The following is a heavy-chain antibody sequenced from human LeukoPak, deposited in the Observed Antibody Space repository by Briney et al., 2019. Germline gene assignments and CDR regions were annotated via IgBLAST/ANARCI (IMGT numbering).Heavy chain of an antibody. CDR1: GFTFSSYA. D-gene: IGHD6-6*01. J-gene: IGHJ4*02. Sequence: PGRSLRLSCAASGFTFSSYAMHWVRQAPGKGLEWVAVISYDGSNKYYADSVKGRFTISRDNAKNLLYLQMSSLGAEDTAVYYCARARSGLGRLVPMDYWGQGTLVTVSS. CDR3: ARARSGLGRLVPMDY. CDR2: ISYDGSNK. V-gene: IGHV3-30-3*01.